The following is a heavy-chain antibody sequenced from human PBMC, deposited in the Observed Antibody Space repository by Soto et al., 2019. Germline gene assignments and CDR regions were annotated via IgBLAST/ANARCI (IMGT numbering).Heavy chain of an antibody. V-gene: IGHV4-39*01. Sequence: PSETLSLTCTVSGGSISSSSYYWGWIRQPPGKGLEWIGSIYYSGSTYYNPSLKSRVTISVDTSKNQFSLKLSSVTAADTAVYYCASLGTTAMATNYYYYYGMDVWGQGTTVTVSS. D-gene: IGHD5-18*01. J-gene: IGHJ6*02. CDR1: GGSISSSSYY. CDR2: IYYSGST. CDR3: ASLGTTAMATNYYYYYGMDV.